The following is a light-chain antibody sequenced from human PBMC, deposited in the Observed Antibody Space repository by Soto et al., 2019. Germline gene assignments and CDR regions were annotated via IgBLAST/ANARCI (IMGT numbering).Light chain of an antibody. Sequence: ALAQPPSASGTPGQRLTISCSGSRSNIGSNVVDWYQQLPGTAPKLLIYNNNQRPSGVPDRFSGSKSGTSASLAISGLRSEDEADYYCATWDDRLYGCVFGTASKVTV. CDR1: RSNIGSNV. CDR3: ATWDDRLYGCV. V-gene: IGLV1-44*01. J-gene: IGLJ1*01. CDR2: NNN.